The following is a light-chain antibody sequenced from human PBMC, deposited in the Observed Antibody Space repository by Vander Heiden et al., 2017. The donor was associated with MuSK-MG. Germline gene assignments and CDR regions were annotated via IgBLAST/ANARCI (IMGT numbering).Light chain of an antibody. V-gene: IGKV1-39*01. CDR1: QSISSY. CDR2: AAS. J-gene: IGKJ4*01. CDR3: QRSYSTPRA. Sequence: DIQMTQSPSSLSASVGDRVTITCRASQSISSYLNWYQQKPGKAPKLLIYAASSLQSGVPSRFSGSGPGTDFTLTISSLQPEDFATYYCQRSYSTPRAFGGGTKVEIK.